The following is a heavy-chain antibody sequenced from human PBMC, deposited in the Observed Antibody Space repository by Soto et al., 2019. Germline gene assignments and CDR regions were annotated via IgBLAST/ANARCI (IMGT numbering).Heavy chain of an antibody. D-gene: IGHD3-9*01. V-gene: IGHV4-34*01. CDR2: INHSGST. J-gene: IGHJ4*02. CDR1: GGSFSGYY. Sequence: SETLSLTCAVYGGSFSGYYWSWIRQPTGKGLEWIGEINHSGSTNYNPSLKSRVTISVDTSKNQFSLKLSSVTAADTAVYYCARGPYRRYPIGYFDYWGQGTLVTVS. CDR3: ARGPYRRYPIGYFDY.